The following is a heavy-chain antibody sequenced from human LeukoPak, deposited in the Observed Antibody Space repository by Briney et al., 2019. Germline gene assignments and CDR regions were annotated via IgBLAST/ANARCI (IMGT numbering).Heavy chain of an antibody. CDR1: GFAFSSYA. V-gene: IGHV3-23*01. CDR3: AKDLRGGGAYFDY. Sequence: GGSLRLSCAASGFAFSSYAMSWVRQAPGKGLEWVSAISGSGGSTYYADSVKGRFTISRDNSKNTLYLQMNGLRAEDTAVYYCAKDLRGGGAYFDYWGQGTLVTVSS. CDR2: ISGSGGST. D-gene: IGHD3-16*01. J-gene: IGHJ4*02.